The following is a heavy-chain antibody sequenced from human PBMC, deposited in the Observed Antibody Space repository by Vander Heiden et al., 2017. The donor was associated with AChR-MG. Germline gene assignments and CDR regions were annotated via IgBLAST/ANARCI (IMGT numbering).Heavy chain of an antibody. CDR1: GFPFSYYY. D-gene: IGHD5-18*01. CDR3: ASPRIQLWSHVYYYYYYMDV. J-gene: IGHJ6*03. CDR2: ISSSGSTI. V-gene: IGHV3-11*01. Sequence: QVQLVESGGGLVKPGGSLRLSCAASGFPFSYYYITWIRQAPGKGLEWVSYISSSGSTIYYADSVKGRFTISRDNAKNSLYLQMNSLRAEDTAVYYCASPRIQLWSHVYYYYYYMDVWGKGTTVTVSS.